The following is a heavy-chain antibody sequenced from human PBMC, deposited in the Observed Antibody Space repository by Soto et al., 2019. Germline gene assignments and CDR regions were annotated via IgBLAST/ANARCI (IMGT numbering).Heavy chain of an antibody. V-gene: IGHV3-23*01. J-gene: IGHJ6*02. CDR3: VKGQSSTWSQTGGMDV. D-gene: IGHD1-26*01. CDR1: GFTFSTYA. CDR2: IDDSGVGT. Sequence: EVQLLESGGGLVQPGGSLRLSCAASGFTFSTYAMTWVRQAPGKGLEWVSGIDDSGVGTYYADSVKGRLTISRDNSKNMLYRQMGSLRAEDTAVYYCVKGQSSTWSQTGGMDVWGQGTTVTVSS.